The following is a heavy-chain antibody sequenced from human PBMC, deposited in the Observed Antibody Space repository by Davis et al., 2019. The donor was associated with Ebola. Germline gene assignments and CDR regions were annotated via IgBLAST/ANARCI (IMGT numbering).Heavy chain of an antibody. V-gene: IGHV3-21*01. CDR1: GFTFSSYS. Sequence: GESLKISCAASGFTFSSYSMNWVRQAPGKGLEWVSSISSSSSHIYYADSVKGRFTISRDNAKNSLYLQMNSLRAEDTAVYYCARDPSSSPDTYYYYGMDVWGQGTTVTVSS. CDR3: ARDPSSSPDTYYYYGMDV. J-gene: IGHJ6*02. D-gene: IGHD6-13*01. CDR2: ISSSSSHI.